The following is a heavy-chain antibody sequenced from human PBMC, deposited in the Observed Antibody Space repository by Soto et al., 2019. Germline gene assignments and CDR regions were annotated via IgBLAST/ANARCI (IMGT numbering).Heavy chain of an antibody. CDR2: IIPIFGTA. Sequence: GASVKCYCKASGGTFSSYAISWVRQAPGQGLEWMGGIIPIFGTANYAQKFQGRVTITADESKSTAFMELSSLRSEDTAVYYCARGSSPYYFDYWGQGTLVTSPQ. J-gene: IGHJ4*02. V-gene: IGHV1-69*13. CDR1: GGTFSSYA. CDR3: ARGSSPYYFDY. D-gene: IGHD6-6*01.